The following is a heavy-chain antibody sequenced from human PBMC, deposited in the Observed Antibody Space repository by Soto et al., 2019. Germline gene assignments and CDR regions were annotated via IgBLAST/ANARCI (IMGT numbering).Heavy chain of an antibody. CDR2: IYHSGTT. D-gene: IGHD3-22*01. CDR1: SFSISSGYY. J-gene: IGHJ6*02. V-gene: IGHV4-38-2*01. CDR3: ARKQGYDSSGYDQYDMDV. Sequence: SETLSLTCAVSSFSISSGYYWGWVRQPPGKGLEWIGSIYHSGTTNYSPSLKSRVTISIDTSKNQFSLTLRSVTAAGAAVYYCARKQGYDSSGYDQYDMDVWGPGTTVTVSS.